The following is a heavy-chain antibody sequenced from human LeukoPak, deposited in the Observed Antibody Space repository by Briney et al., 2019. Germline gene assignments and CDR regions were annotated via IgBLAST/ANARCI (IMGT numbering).Heavy chain of an antibody. CDR1: GFTFSNAW. D-gene: IGHD6-13*01. Sequence: GGSLRLSCAASGFTFSNAWMSWVRQAPGKGLEWVGRIKSKTDGGTTDYAAPVKGRFTISRDDSKNTLYLQMNSLRAEDTAVYYCALQRTLWQQLLDYWGQGTLVTVSS. CDR3: ALQRTLWQQLLDY. CDR2: IKSKTDGGTT. J-gene: IGHJ4*02. V-gene: IGHV3-15*01.